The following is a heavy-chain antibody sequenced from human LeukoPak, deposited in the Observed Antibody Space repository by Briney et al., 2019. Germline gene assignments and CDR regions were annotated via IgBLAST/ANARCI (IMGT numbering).Heavy chain of an antibody. D-gene: IGHD3-9*01. Sequence: SETLSLTCSVSGASVTTYPYYWTWIRQPPGKGLEWIGSVTYTGNTFYNPSLQSRVTIPIDASKNQFSLNLSSVTAADTAIYFCAGTPTGFPNWFDSWGRGTPVTVSS. CDR2: VTYTGNT. J-gene: IGHJ5*01. V-gene: IGHV4-39*07. CDR3: AGTPTGFPNWFDS. CDR1: GASVTTYPYY.